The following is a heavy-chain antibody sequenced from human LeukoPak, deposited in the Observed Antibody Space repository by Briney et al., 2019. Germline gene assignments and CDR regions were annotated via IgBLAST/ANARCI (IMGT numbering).Heavy chain of an antibody. J-gene: IGHJ4*02. Sequence: GRSLRLSCAASGFTFSSYGMHWVRQAPGKGLEWVAVIWYDGSNKYYADSVKGRFTISRDNAKNSLYLQMNSLRAEDTAVYYCARDRVTVAGNPYFDYWGQGTLVTVSS. D-gene: IGHD6-19*01. CDR2: IWYDGSNK. V-gene: IGHV3-33*01. CDR3: ARDRVTVAGNPYFDY. CDR1: GFTFSSYG.